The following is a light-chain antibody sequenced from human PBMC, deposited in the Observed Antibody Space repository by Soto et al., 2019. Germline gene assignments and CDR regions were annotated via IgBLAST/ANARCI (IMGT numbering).Light chain of an antibody. V-gene: IGKV3-15*01. J-gene: IGKJ3*01. CDR2: GAS. Sequence: EIVMTQSPAALSVSPGERATLSCRASQSVSSNLAWYQQKPGQAHRLLIYGASTRATGIPVRFSGSGSGTEFTLTISSLQSEDFAVYYCRQYNNWPSFTFGPGTKVDIK. CDR3: RQYNNWPSFT. CDR1: QSVSSN.